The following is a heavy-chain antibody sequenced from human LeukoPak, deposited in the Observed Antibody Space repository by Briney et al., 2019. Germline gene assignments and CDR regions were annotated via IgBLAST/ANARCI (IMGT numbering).Heavy chain of an antibody. CDR1: GHNLSVYH. J-gene: IGHJ4*02. D-gene: IGHD5-24*01. V-gene: IGHV1-2*02. CDR2: FNGNGGGT. CDR3: ARDPLDGNLYFDY. Sequence: ASVKVSCKTTGHNLSVYHVHWVRQAPGQGLEWMGWFNGNGGGTKYAQKFQGRVTMTRDTSIDTDYMELTSLISDDTAVYYCARDPLDGNLYFDYWGQGTLATVAS.